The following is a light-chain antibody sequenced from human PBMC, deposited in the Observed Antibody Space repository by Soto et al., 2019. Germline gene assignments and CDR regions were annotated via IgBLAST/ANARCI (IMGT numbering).Light chain of an antibody. CDR2: DVS. CDR1: SSDLGGYNY. J-gene: IGLJ2*01. V-gene: IGLV2-14*01. Sequence: QSALTQPASVSGSPGQSITISCTGTSSDLGGYNYVSWYQQHPGKAPKLMIYDVSNRPSGVSNRFSGSKSGNTASLTISGLQAEDEADYYCSSYTSSSTPVFGGGTKVTVL. CDR3: SSYTSSSTPV.